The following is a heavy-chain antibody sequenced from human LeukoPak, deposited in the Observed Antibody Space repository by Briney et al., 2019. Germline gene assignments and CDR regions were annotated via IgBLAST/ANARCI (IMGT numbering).Heavy chain of an antibody. CDR2: ISYDGSNK. V-gene: IGHV3-30*18. Sequence: GGSLRLSCAASGFTFSSYGMHWVRQAPGKGLEWVAVISYDGSNKYYTDSVKGRFTISRDNSKNTLYLQMNSLRAEDTAVYYCAKDLRISLTYYFDYWGQGTLVTVSP. CDR1: GFTFSSYG. CDR3: AKDLRISLTYYFDY. J-gene: IGHJ4*02.